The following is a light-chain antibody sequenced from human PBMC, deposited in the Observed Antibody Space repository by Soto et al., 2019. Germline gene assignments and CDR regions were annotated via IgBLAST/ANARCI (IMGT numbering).Light chain of an antibody. CDR3: SSYAGDNNLV. CDR1: STDVGSYND. Sequence: QSALTQPASVSGSPGQSITISCTGSSTDVGSYNDASWYQQHPGKAPKLMIYEVSYRPSGVPDRFSGSKSGNTASLTISDLQAEDEADYYCSSYAGDNNLVFGGGTKLTVL. J-gene: IGLJ2*01. V-gene: IGLV2-8*01. CDR2: EVS.